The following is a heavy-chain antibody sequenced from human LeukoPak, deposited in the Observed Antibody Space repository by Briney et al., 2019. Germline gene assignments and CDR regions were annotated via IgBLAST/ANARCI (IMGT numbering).Heavy chain of an antibody. V-gene: IGHV3-21*01. CDR1: GFTFSSYR. CDR3: AKLGINYYYMDV. J-gene: IGHJ6*03. D-gene: IGHD7-27*01. CDR2: ISSSSSYI. Sequence: KTGGSLRLSCAASGFTFSSYRMNWVRQAPGRGLEWVSSISSSSSYIYFADSVKGRFTVSRDNSKNTLYLQMNNLRAEDTAVYYCAKLGINYYYMDVWGKGTTVTISS.